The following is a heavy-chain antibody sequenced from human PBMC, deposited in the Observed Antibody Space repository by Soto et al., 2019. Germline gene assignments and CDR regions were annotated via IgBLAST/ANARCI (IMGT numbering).Heavy chain of an antibody. Sequence: SETLSLTCTVSGGSISSYYWSWGRQPPGKGLEWIGYIYYSGSTNYNPSLKSRVTISVDTSKNQFSLKLSSVTAADTAVYYCARGGDSSGYYLIVYWGQGTLVTVSS. CDR2: IYYSGST. CDR3: ARGGDSSGYYLIVY. D-gene: IGHD3-22*01. V-gene: IGHV4-59*01. CDR1: GGSISSYY. J-gene: IGHJ4*02.